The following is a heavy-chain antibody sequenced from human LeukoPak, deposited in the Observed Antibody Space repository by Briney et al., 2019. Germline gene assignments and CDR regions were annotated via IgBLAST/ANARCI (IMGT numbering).Heavy chain of an antibody. V-gene: IGHV3-23*01. CDR2: IKGGGGDP. J-gene: IGHJ4*02. Sequence: QPGGSLRLSCAASGFTFSTYGMGWVRQAPGEGLEWVSSIKGGGGDPFYADSVRGRFTISRDKSKNTLYLQLNSLRAEDTAVYFCAQGGHDYNPFYYWGQGTLVTVSS. CDR1: GFTFSTYG. D-gene: IGHD4-11*01. CDR3: AQGGHDYNPFYY.